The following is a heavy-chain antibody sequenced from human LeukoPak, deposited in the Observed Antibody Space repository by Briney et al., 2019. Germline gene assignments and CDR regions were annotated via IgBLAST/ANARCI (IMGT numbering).Heavy chain of an antibody. V-gene: IGHV1-18*01. CDR2: ISAYNGNT. J-gene: IGHJ4*02. CDR3: ARGPIMITFGGVIVMSPFDY. D-gene: IGHD3-16*02. Sequence: ASVKVSCKASGYTFTSYGISWVRQAPGQGLEWMGWISAYNGNTNYAQKLQGRVTMTTDTSTSTAYMELRSLRSDDTAVYYCARGPIMITFGGVIVMSPFDYWGQGTLVTVSS. CDR1: GYTFTSYG.